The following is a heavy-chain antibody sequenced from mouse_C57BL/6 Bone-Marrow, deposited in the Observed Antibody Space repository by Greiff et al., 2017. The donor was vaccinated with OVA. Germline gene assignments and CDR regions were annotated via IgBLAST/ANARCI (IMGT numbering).Heavy chain of an antibody. D-gene: IGHD1-1*01. V-gene: IGHV1-22*01. CDR2: INPNNGGT. J-gene: IGHJ4*01. Sequence: EVKLMESGPELVKPGASVKMSCKASGYTFTDYNMHWVKQSHGKSLEWIGYINPNNGGTSYNQKFKGKATLTVNKSSSTAYMELRSLTSEDSAVYYCARGLLFLRLYAMDYWGQGTSVTGSS. CDR1: GYTFTDYN. CDR3: ARGLLFLRLYAMDY.